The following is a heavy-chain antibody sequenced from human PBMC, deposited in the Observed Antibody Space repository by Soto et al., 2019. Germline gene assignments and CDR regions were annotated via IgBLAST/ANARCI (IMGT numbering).Heavy chain of an antibody. J-gene: IGHJ5*02. CDR1: GGSISSGGYS. V-gene: IGHV4-30-2*01. Sequence: QLQLQESGSGLVKPSQTLSLTCAVSGGSISSGGYSWSWMRQPPGQGLEWIGYIYHSGSTYYNPSLKRRVTLSVDRSKNQFSLKLSSVTAADTAVYYCARVRLGIGGATYMSWFDPWGQGTLVTVSS. D-gene: IGHD1-26*01. CDR2: IYHSGST. CDR3: ARVRLGIGGATYMSWFDP.